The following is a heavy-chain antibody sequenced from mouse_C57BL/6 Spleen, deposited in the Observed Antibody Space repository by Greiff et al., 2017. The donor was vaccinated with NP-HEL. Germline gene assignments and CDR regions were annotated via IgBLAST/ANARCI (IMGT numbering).Heavy chain of an antibody. CDR3: ARQLTGSYYFDY. CDR1: GFTFSSYG. D-gene: IGHD4-1*01. V-gene: IGHV5-6*01. J-gene: IGHJ2*01. Sequence: EVQGVESGGDLVKPGGSLKLSCAASGFTFSSYGMSWVRQTPDKRLEWVATISSGGSYTYYPDSVKGRFTISRDNAKNTLYLQMSSLKSEDTAMYYCARQLTGSYYFDYWGQGTTLTVSS. CDR2: ISSGGSYT.